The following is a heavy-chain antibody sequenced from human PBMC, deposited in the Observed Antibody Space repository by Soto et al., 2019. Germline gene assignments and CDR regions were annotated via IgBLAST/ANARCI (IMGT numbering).Heavy chain of an antibody. V-gene: IGHV4-4*02. CDR1: GGSINSSYW. D-gene: IGHD1-20*01. Sequence: QVQLQESGPGLVKPSETLSLTCVVSGGSINSSYWWNWVRQPPGKGLEWIGEISHGGSTNFNPSLQSRATIAVDKSTNHLSLKLDSVTAADTAVSYCAREVSGIQAFDYWGQGTLVPVSS. CDR3: AREVSGIQAFDY. J-gene: IGHJ4*02. CDR2: ISHGGST.